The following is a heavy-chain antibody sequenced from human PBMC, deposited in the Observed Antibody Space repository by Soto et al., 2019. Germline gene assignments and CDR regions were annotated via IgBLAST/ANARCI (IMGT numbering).Heavy chain of an antibody. Sequence: ASVKVSCKASGYTFTSYFMHWVRQAPGQGLEWMGIINPSGGSTSYAQKFQGRVTMTRDTSTSTVYMELSSLRSEDTAVYYCARVRGPYCGGDCYPPTPNWFDPWGQGTLVTVSS. CDR1: GYTFTSYF. D-gene: IGHD2-21*02. V-gene: IGHV1-46*01. CDR2: INPSGGST. CDR3: ARVRGPYCGGDCYPPTPNWFDP. J-gene: IGHJ5*02.